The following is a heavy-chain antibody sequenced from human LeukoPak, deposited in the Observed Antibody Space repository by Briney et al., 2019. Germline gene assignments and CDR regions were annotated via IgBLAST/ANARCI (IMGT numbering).Heavy chain of an antibody. V-gene: IGHV4-34*01. Sequence: SETLSLTCAVYGGSFSGYYWSWIRQPPGKGLEWIGEINHSGSTNYNPSLKSRVTISVDTSKNQFSLKLSSVTAADTAVYYCARGLIASSWINIWGQGTLVTVSS. CDR2: INHSGST. J-gene: IGHJ4*02. D-gene: IGHD6-13*01. CDR1: GGSFSGYY. CDR3: ARGLIASSWINI.